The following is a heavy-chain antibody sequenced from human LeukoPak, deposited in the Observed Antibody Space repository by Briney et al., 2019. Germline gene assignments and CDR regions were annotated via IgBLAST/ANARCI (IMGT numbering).Heavy chain of an antibody. CDR3: ARAPVSRYFDWLLPPDYYFDY. V-gene: IGHV4-61*02. J-gene: IGHJ4*02. CDR1: GGSISSGSYY. D-gene: IGHD3-9*01. Sequence: SETLSLTCTVSGGSISSGSYYWSWIRQPAGKGLEWIGRIYTSGSTNYNPSLKSRVTISVDTSKNQFSLKLSSVTAADTAVYYCARAPVSRYFDWLLPPDYYFDYWGQGTLVTVSS. CDR2: IYTSGST.